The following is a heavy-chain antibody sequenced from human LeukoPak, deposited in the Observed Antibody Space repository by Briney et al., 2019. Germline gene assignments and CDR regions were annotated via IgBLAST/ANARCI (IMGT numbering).Heavy chain of an antibody. CDR3: ARDVVPAEGYFDL. CDR1: GFTFSSYA. CDR2: ISSNGGST. J-gene: IGHJ2*01. V-gene: IGHV3-64*01. Sequence: GGSLRLSCAASGFTFSSYAMHWVRQAPGKGLEYVSAISSNGGSTYYANSVKGRFTISRDNSKNTLYLHMNSLRAEDTAVYYCARDVVPAEGYFDLWGRGTLVTVSS. D-gene: IGHD2-2*01.